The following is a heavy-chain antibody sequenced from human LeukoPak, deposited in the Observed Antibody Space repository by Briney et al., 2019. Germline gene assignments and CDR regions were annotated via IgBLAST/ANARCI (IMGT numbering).Heavy chain of an antibody. Sequence: GGSLRLSCAASGFTFSSYSMNWVRQAPGKGLEWVSYISSSSSTIYYADSVKGRFTISRDNAKNSLYLQMNSLRAEDTVVYYCAREPTVAGFDYWGQGTLVTVSS. CDR1: GFTFSSYS. D-gene: IGHD6-19*01. CDR3: AREPTVAGFDY. CDR2: ISSSSSTI. J-gene: IGHJ4*02. V-gene: IGHV3-48*01.